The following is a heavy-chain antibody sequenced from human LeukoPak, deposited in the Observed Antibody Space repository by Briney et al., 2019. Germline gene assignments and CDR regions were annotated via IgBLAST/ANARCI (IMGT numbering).Heavy chain of an antibody. V-gene: IGHV4-39*07. Sequence: KSSETLSLTCTVSGASINNDTHYWGWIRQPPGKGLEWIGNVYFTGTTYSPPSLKSRVSMSVDTSKNQFSLKLSSLTAADTAVYYCARRFAAAGFDYWGQGTLVTVSS. CDR2: VYFTGTT. D-gene: IGHD6-13*01. CDR3: ARRFAAAGFDY. J-gene: IGHJ4*02. CDR1: GASINNDTHY.